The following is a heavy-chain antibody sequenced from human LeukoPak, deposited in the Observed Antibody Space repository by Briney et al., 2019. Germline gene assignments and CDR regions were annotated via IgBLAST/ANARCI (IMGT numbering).Heavy chain of an antibody. CDR3: AKGNVLLVYAVLNFDY. D-gene: IGHD2-8*01. J-gene: IGHJ4*02. CDR1: GFSFSDYA. V-gene: IGHV3-23*01. CDR2: ITGSGGTP. Sequence: PGGSLRLSCEASGFSFSDYAMAWVRQAPGKGLEWVSSITGSGGTPSYADSVKGRFTISRDNSKNILYLQMGSLRAEDTAVYYCAKGNVLLVYAVLNFDYWGQGTLVTVSS.